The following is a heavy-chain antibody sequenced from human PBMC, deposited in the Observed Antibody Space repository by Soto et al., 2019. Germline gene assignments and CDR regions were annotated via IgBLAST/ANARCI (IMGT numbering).Heavy chain of an antibody. Sequence: SETLSLTCTVSGGSISSGGYYWSWIRQHPGKGLEWIGYIYYSGSTYYNPSLKSRVTISVDTSKNQFSLKLSSVTAADTAVYYCARDTHYDFWSGYSYYYGMDVWGQGTTVTGSS. CDR1: GGSISSGGYY. J-gene: IGHJ6*02. V-gene: IGHV4-31*03. D-gene: IGHD3-3*01. CDR3: ARDTHYDFWSGYSYYYGMDV. CDR2: IYYSGST.